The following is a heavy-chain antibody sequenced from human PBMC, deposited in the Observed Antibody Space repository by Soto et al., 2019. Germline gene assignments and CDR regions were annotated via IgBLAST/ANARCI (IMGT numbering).Heavy chain of an antibody. Sequence: GGSLRLSCAASGFTFSSYSMNWVRQAPGKGLEWVSSISSSSYIYYADSVKGRFTISRDNAKNSLYLQMNSLRAEDTAVYYCARDVDYGDYAYFDYWGQGTLVTVSS. CDR1: GFTFSSYS. D-gene: IGHD4-17*01. CDR3: ARDVDYGDYAYFDY. CDR2: ISSSSYI. V-gene: IGHV3-21*01. J-gene: IGHJ4*02.